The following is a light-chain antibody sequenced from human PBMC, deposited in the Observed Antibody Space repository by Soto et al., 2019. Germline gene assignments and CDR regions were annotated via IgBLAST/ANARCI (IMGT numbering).Light chain of an antibody. CDR2: WAS. Sequence: DIVMTQSPDSLAVALGDRATINCKSSQGVLYSSNNKNYLAWYQQNPGQPPKLLIYWASTRESGVPDRFSGSGSGTDFTLTISSLQAEDVAVYYCQQFYNTPFTFGPGTKVDIK. V-gene: IGKV4-1*01. J-gene: IGKJ3*01. CDR1: QGVLYSSNNKNY. CDR3: QQFYNTPFT.